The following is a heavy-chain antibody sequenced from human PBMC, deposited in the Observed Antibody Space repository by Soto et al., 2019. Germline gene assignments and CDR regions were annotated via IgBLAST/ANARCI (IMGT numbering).Heavy chain of an antibody. CDR3: ARAQWPHTFDY. CDR1: GFTFSSYW. D-gene: IGHD6-19*01. Sequence: EVQLVESGGGLVQPGGSLRLSCAASGFTFSSYWMHWVRQVPGEGLVWVSRINTDASSTSYADSVKGRFTISRDNAKNTLYLQMTSLRVEDTAVYYCARAQWPHTFDYWGQGPLVTVSS. V-gene: IGHV3-74*01. J-gene: IGHJ4*02. CDR2: INTDASST.